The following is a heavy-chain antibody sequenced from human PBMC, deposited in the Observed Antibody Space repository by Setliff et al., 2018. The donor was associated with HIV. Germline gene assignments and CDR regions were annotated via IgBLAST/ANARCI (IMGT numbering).Heavy chain of an antibody. CDR1: GYTFTRYG. CDR2: ISGYNGNT. CDR3: AASTEMVTFGYSYYYMDV. J-gene: IGHJ6*03. Sequence: ASVKVSCKASGYTFTRYGISWVRQAPGQGLEWMGWISGYNGNTKYVQKLQGRVTITADESTSTVYMEMSSLRSEGTAVYYCAASTEMVTFGYSYYYMDVWGKGTTVTVSS. V-gene: IGHV1-18*01. D-gene: IGHD3-16*01.